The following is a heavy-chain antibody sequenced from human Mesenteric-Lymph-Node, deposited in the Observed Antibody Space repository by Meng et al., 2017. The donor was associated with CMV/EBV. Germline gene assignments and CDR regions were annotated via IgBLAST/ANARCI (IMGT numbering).Heavy chain of an antibody. CDR3: ARALGTTFDY. Sequence: GSLKISCEVFGFTVSTNYMTWVRQAPGRGLEWVSVLHSGGIRFYTDSVKGRFTISRDNSKNSLYLQMSSLRAEDTAVYFCARALGTTFDYWGQGTLVTVSS. CDR2: LHSGGIR. CDR1: GFTVSTNY. D-gene: IGHD7-27*01. J-gene: IGHJ4*02. V-gene: IGHV3-66*01.